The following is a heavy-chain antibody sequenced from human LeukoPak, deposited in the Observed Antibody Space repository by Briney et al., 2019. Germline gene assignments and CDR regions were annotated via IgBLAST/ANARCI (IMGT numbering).Heavy chain of an antibody. CDR1: GGSISSSSYY. J-gene: IGHJ4*02. D-gene: IGHD6-6*01. CDR3: ARAHEGAARHFDY. CDR2: IYYSGST. Sequence: PSETLSLTCTVSGGSISSSSYYWGWIRQPPGKGLEWIGSIYYSGSTYYNPSLKSRVTISVDTSKNQFSLKLSSVTAADTAVYYCARAHEGAARHFDYWGQGTLVTVSS. V-gene: IGHV4-39*07.